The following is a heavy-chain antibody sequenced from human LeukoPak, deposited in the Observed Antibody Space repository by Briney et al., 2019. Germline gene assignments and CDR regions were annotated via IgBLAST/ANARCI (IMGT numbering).Heavy chain of an antibody. CDR2: IYPGDSET. Sequence: GESLKISCTGSGXSFSNYWIGWVRQMPGKGLEWMGIIYPGDSETKYSPSFQGQVTISADKSIKTVYLQWSSLKASDTAMYYCASAYYYDSSGYYLGDYWGQGTLVTVSS. CDR3: ASAYYYDSSGYYLGDY. CDR1: GXSFSNYW. V-gene: IGHV5-51*01. D-gene: IGHD3-22*01. J-gene: IGHJ4*02.